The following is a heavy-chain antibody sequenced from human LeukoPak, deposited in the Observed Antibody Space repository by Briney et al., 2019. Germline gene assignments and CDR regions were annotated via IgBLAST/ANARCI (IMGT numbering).Heavy chain of an antibody. D-gene: IGHD3-3*01. CDR1: GYTFTGYY. V-gene: IGHV1-2*06. CDR2: INPNSGGT. J-gene: IGHJ3*02. CDR3: ARRPNFWSGYSYAFDI. Sequence: SVKVSCKASGYTFTGYYMHWVRQAPGQGLEWMGRINPNSGGTNYAQKFQGRVTMTRDTSISTAYMELSRLRSEDTAVYYCARRPNFWSGYSYAFDIWGQGTMVTVSS.